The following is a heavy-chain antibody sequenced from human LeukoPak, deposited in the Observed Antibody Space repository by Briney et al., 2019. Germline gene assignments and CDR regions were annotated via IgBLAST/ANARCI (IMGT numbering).Heavy chain of an antibody. J-gene: IGHJ4*02. V-gene: IGHV4-4*07. Sequence: ETLSLTCTVSGGSISSYYWSWIRHPAGKGLEWIGRIFASGSTNYNPSLKSRVIMSVDTSKNQFSLKLSSVTAADTAMYYCAGRTFYGDPDYWGQGTLVTVSS. CDR3: AGRTFYGDPDY. D-gene: IGHD4-17*01. CDR2: IFASGST. CDR1: GGSISSYY.